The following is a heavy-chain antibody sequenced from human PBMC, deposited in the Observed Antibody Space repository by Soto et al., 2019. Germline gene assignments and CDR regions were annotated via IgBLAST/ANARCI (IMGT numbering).Heavy chain of an antibody. J-gene: IGHJ6*02. D-gene: IGHD3-22*01. Sequence: GGSLRLSCAASGFTFSSYAMSWVRQAPGKGLEWVSAISGSGGSTYYADSVKGRFTISRDNSKNTLYLQMNSLRAEDTAVYYCAKDAYYYDSRDYERNYYYYGMDGWGQGTTVTVSS. V-gene: IGHV3-23*01. CDR1: GFTFSSYA. CDR2: ISGSGGST. CDR3: AKDAYYYDSRDYERNYYYYGMDG.